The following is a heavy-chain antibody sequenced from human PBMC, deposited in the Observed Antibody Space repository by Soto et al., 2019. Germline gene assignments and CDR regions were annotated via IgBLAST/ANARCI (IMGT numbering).Heavy chain of an antibody. J-gene: IGHJ4*02. CDR2: INPNSGGT. V-gene: IGHV1-2*02. CDR3: ARVAYYYDSSGYYGPFDY. D-gene: IGHD3-22*01. CDR1: GYTFTGYY. Sequence: ASVKVSCKASGYTFTGYYMHWVRQAPGQGLEWMGWINPNSGGTNYAQKFQGRVTMTRDTSISTAYMELSRLRSDDTAVYYCARVAYYYDSSGYYGPFDYWGQGTLVTV.